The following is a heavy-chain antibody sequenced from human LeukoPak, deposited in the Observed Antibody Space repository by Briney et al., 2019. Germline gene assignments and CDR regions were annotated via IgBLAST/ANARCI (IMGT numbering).Heavy chain of an antibody. Sequence: PGGSLRLSCAASGFTFSDYYMSWIRQTPGKGLEWISYISGSDNTIYYADSVKGRFTISRGNAKNSLYLQMNSLRAEDTAVYYCVRDRAYYYGSGTYWGQGTLVTVSS. CDR3: VRDRAYYYGSGTY. CDR2: ISGSDNTI. V-gene: IGHV3-11*04. CDR1: GFTFSDYY. J-gene: IGHJ4*02. D-gene: IGHD3-10*01.